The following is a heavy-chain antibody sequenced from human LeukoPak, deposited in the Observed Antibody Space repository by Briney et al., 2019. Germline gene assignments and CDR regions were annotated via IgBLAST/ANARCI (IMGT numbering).Heavy chain of an antibody. Sequence: PSETLSLTCAVYGGSFSGYYWSWIRQPPGKGLEWIGYIYYSGSTNYNPSLKSRVTISVDTSKNQFSLKLSSVTAADTAVYYCARGLRAAAGKIFYFDYWGQGTLVTVSS. D-gene: IGHD6-13*01. CDR1: GGSFSGYY. CDR2: IYYSGST. CDR3: ARGLRAAAGKIFYFDY. V-gene: IGHV4-59*01. J-gene: IGHJ4*02.